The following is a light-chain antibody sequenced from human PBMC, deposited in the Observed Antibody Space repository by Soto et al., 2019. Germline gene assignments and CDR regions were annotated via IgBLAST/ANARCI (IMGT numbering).Light chain of an antibody. CDR2: GAS. V-gene: IGKV3-15*01. J-gene: IGKJ1*01. Sequence: EIVMTQSPATLSVSPGERATLSCRASQSVNSNLAWYQQKPGQAPRLLIYGASTRVAGIPARFSGSGSGTEFSLTISSLQSEDFAIYYCQQYNTWPPWTFGQGTKVEMK. CDR3: QQYNTWPPWT. CDR1: QSVNSN.